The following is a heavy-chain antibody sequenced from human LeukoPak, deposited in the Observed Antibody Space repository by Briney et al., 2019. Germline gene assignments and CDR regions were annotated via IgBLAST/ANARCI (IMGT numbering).Heavy chain of an antibody. CDR3: AREFGDSSGYLFDY. CDR1: AFTDSSNY. CDR2: IYSGGST. J-gene: IGHJ4*02. Sequence: GWCVTLSCPASAFTDSSNYMKGVRQARWTELERVSVIYSGGSTYYADSVKGRFTISRDNSKNTLYLQMNSLRAEDTAVYYCAREFGDSSGYLFDYWGQGTLVTVSS. D-gene: IGHD3-22*01. V-gene: IGHV3-66*02.